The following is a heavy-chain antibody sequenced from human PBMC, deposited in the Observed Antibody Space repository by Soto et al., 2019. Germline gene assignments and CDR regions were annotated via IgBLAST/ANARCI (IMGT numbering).Heavy chain of an antibody. CDR2: IYYSGST. Sequence: SETLSLTCTVSGGSISSSSYYWGWIRQPPGKGLEWIGSIYYSGSTYYNPSLKIRVTISVDTSKNQFSLKLSSVTAADTAVYYCARKQLEGYFDYWGQGTLVTVSS. D-gene: IGHD6-6*01. CDR1: GGSISSSSYY. CDR3: ARKQLEGYFDY. V-gene: IGHV4-39*01. J-gene: IGHJ4*02.